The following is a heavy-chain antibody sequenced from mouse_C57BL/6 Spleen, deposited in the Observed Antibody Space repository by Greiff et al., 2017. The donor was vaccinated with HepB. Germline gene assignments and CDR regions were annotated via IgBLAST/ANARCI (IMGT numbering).Heavy chain of an antibody. V-gene: IGHV5-4*03. CDR2: ISDGGSYT. CDR3: ARGVTTVVGGYYYAMDY. D-gene: IGHD1-1*01. Sequence: EVMLVESGGGLVKPGGSLKLSCAASGFTFSSYAMSWVRQTPEKRLEWVATISDGGSYTYYPDNVKGRFTISRDNAKNNLYLQMSHLKSEDTAMYYCARGVTTVVGGYYYAMDYWGQGTSVTVSS. J-gene: IGHJ4*01. CDR1: GFTFSSYA.